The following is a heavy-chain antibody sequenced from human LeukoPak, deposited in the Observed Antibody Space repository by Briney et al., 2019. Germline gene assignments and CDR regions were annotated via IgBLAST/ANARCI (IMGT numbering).Heavy chain of an antibody. Sequence: SETLSLTCTVSGGSISSSTYYWGWIRQPPGEGLEWIGSIYYSGSTYYNPSLKSRVTISVDTSKNQFSQKLSSVTAADTAVYYCARTAALAYYYYYMDVWGKGTTVTVSS. D-gene: IGHD2-21*02. CDR2: IYYSGST. CDR1: GGSISSSTYY. J-gene: IGHJ6*03. V-gene: IGHV4-39*07. CDR3: ARTAALAYYYYYMDV.